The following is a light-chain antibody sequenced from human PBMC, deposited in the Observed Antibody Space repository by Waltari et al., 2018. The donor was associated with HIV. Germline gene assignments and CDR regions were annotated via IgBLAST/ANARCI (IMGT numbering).Light chain of an antibody. CDR1: SSNIGAGYD. V-gene: IGLV1-40*01. CDR2: GNS. J-gene: IGLJ1*01. CDR3: QSYDSSLSGYV. Sequence: VTISCTGSSSNIGAGYDVHWYQQLPGTAPKLLIYGNSNRPSGVPDRFSGSKSGTSASLAITGLQAEDEADYYCQSYDSSLSGYVFGTGTKVTVL.